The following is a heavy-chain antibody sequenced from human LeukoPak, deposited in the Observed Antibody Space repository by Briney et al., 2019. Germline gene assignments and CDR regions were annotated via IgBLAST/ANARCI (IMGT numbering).Heavy chain of an antibody. V-gene: IGHV3-30*04. D-gene: IGHD5-12*01. CDR2: MSNDGSKK. Sequence: PGGSLRLSCAASGFTFSTCAMHWVRKAPGKGLEWVAVMSNDGSKKYYADSVKGRFTISRDNSKSTLYLQMSSLGPEDTAVYHCASSTCGYDGDLDYWGQGTLVTVSS. CDR1: GFTFSTCA. J-gene: IGHJ4*02. CDR3: ASSTCGYDGDLDY.